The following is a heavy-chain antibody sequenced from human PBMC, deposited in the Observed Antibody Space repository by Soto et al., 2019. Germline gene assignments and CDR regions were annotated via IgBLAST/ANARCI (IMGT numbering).Heavy chain of an antibody. V-gene: IGHV3-21*01. CDR1: GFTFSSYS. J-gene: IGHJ4*02. Sequence: EVQLVESGGGLVKPGGSLRLSCAASGFTFSSYSMNWVRQAPGKGLEWVSSISSSSSYIYYADSVKGRFTISRDNAKNSLYLQMNSLRAEDTAVYCCARDGDRLRPFDYWGQGTLVTVSS. CDR2: ISSSSSYI. CDR3: ARDGDRLRPFDY. D-gene: IGHD4-17*01.